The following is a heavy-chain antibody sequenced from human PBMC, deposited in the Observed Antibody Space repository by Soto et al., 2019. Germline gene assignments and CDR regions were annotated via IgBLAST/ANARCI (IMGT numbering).Heavy chain of an antibody. CDR3: ARLNWYSDY. V-gene: IGHV4-34*01. D-gene: IGHD1-1*01. Sequence: SETLSLTCAVYGGSFSGYYWSWIRQPPGKGLEWIGEINHSGSTNYNPSLKSRVTISVDTSKNQFSLKLSSVTAADTAVYYCARLNWYSDYWGQGTLVTVSS. CDR2: INHSGST. CDR1: GGSFSGYY. J-gene: IGHJ4*02.